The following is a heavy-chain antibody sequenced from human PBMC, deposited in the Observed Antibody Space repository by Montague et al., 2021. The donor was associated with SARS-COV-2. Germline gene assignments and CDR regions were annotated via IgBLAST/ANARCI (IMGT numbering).Heavy chain of an antibody. CDR2: IYASGST. V-gene: IGHV4-4*07. D-gene: IGHD3-16*01. Sequence: SETLSLTCSISGASITSYYWSWVRQPAGKGLEWIGHIYASGSTNHSPSLKSRVRLSIDNPKNQFSLKLESLTAADTAVYYCVRDGGNWYYSDYWGQGALVTVSS. J-gene: IGHJ4*02. CDR3: VRDGGNWYYSDY. CDR1: GASITSYY.